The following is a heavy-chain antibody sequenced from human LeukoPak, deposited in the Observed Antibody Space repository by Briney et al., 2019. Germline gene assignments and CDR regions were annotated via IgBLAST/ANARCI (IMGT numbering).Heavy chain of an antibody. V-gene: IGHV3-66*02. D-gene: IGHD4-17*01. CDR2: IYSGGST. Sequence: GGSLRLSCAASGFTVSSNYMSWVRQAPGKGLEWVSVIYSGGSTYNADSVKGRFTISRDNSKNTLYLQMNSLRAEDTAVYYCARDYGDYGYYNWFDPWGQGTLVTVSS. CDR1: GFTVSSNY. J-gene: IGHJ5*02. CDR3: ARDYGDYGYYNWFDP.